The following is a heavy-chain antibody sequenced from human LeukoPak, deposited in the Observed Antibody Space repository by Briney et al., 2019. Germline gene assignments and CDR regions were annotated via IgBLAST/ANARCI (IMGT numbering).Heavy chain of an antibody. CDR3: ARSGHYGDYVGLDY. CDR2: MNPNSGNT. V-gene: IGHV1-8*01. CDR1: GYTFTSYD. D-gene: IGHD4-17*01. J-gene: IGHJ4*02. Sequence: ASVKVSCKASGYTFTSYDINWVRQATGQGLEWMGWMNPNSGNTGYAQKFQGRVTMTRNTSISTAYMELSSLRSEDTAVYYCARSGHYGDYVGLDYWAREPWSPSPQ.